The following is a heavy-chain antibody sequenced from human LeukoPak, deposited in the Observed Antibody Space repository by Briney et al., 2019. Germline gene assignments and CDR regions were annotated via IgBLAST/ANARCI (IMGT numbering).Heavy chain of an antibody. D-gene: IGHD5-24*01. J-gene: IGHJ3*02. Sequence: SETLSLTCTVSGDSISSGDYYWSWIRQPAGKGLEWIAYIYHTGSTYYNPSLRSRVIISVDTSKNQFSLKLSSMTAADMAVYYCARVDGPFDIWGQGTMVTVSS. V-gene: IGHV4-30-4*08. CDR1: GDSISSGDYY. CDR3: ARVDGPFDI. CDR2: IYHTGST.